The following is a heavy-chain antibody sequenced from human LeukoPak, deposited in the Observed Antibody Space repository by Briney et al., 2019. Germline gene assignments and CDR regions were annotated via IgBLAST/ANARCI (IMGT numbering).Heavy chain of an antibody. D-gene: IGHD5-18*01. Sequence: SETLSLTCTVSGGSISGYYWSWIRQPPGKGLEWIGYMFYSGSTNYNPSLKSRVTMSVDTSKNQFSLKLSSVTAADTAVYYCARRHGYSLPIFDYWGQGTLVTVSS. V-gene: IGHV4-59*12. CDR1: GGSISGYY. CDR3: ARRHGYSLPIFDY. CDR2: MFYSGST. J-gene: IGHJ4*02.